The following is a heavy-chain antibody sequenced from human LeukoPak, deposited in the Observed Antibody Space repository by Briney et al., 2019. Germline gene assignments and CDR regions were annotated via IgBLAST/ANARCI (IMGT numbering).Heavy chain of an antibody. Sequence: GGSLRLSCPGSGFTFSSAWMTWVRQIPGKGLEWVGHIKSRTDGGTTDYAAPVKGRFTISRDDAKNTVYLQMNSLKTEDSAVYFCATEFYSNGYNFWGQGTLSSSPQ. V-gene: IGHV3-15*01. CDR2: IKSRTDGGTT. D-gene: IGHD5-24*01. CDR3: ATEFYSNGYNF. J-gene: IGHJ4*02. CDR1: GFTFSSAW.